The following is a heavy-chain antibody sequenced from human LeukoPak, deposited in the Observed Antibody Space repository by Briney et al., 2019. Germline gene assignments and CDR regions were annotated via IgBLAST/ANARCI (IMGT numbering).Heavy chain of an antibody. CDR2: ILDSGYST. D-gene: IGHD3-16*01. CDR3: AKLGGHPLHNYYVGV. J-gene: IGHJ6*03. Sequence: PGGSLRLSCAASGFTFSSYAMSWVRQAPGKGLEWVSGILDSGYSTYYANPVKGRFTFSRDNSNNTLYLQMNSLRAEDTAVYYCAKLGGHPLHNYYVGVWGKGTTVAVSS. CDR1: GFTFSSYA. V-gene: IGHV3-23*01.